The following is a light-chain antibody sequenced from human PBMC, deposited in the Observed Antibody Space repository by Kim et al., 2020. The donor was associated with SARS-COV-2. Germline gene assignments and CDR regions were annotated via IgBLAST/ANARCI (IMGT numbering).Light chain of an antibody. CDR2: GAS. V-gene: IGKV3-20*01. J-gene: IGKJ1*01. CDR1: QSVTNNF. Sequence: VLTQSPGTLSLSLGERVTLPCRASQSVTNNFLAWYQQKPGQVPRLLLYGASNRATGIPDRFSGSGSGTDFTLTISRLEPEDFAVYYCQQYGSSSWTFGQGTKVDIK. CDR3: QQYGSSSWT.